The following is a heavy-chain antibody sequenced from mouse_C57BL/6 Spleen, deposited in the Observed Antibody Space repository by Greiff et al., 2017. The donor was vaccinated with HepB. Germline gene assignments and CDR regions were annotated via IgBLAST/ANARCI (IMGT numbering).Heavy chain of an antibody. CDR1: GYTFTDYY. D-gene: IGHD2-3*01. CDR2: ICPGSGNT. CDR3: ARNDGYLDY. Sequence: QVQLKQSGPELVKPGASVKISCKASGYTFTDYYINWVKQRPGQGLEWIGWICPGSGNTKYNEKFKGKATLTVDTSSSTAYMQLSSLTSEDSAVYFCARNDGYLDYRGQGTTRTVSS. J-gene: IGHJ2*01. V-gene: IGHV1-84*01.